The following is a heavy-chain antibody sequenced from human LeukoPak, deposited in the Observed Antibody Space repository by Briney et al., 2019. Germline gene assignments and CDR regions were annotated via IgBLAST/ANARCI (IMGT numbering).Heavy chain of an antibody. Sequence: GSLRLSCAASGFTVSSNYMSWVRQAPGKGLEWIGEINHSGSTNYNPSLKSRVTISVDTSKNQFSLKLSSVTAADTAVYYCARGRSVNYYYGMDVWGQGTTVTVSS. J-gene: IGHJ6*02. CDR2: INHSGST. CDR1: GFTVSSNY. CDR3: ARGRSVNYYYGMDV. D-gene: IGHD4-17*01. V-gene: IGHV4-34*01.